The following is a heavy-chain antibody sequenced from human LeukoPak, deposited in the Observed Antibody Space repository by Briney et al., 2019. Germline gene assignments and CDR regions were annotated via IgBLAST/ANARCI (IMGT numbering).Heavy chain of an antibody. CDR2: IYSSGST. Sequence: TSETLSLTCAVSGGSISSGDYYWSWIRQPPGKGLEWIGYIYSSGSTYYNPSLKSRVTISVDTSKNQFSLKLSSVTAADTAVYYCARGSVDIVATIGGGYYYYYMDVWGKGTTVTVSS. CDR1: GGSISSGDYY. V-gene: IGHV4-30-4*08. CDR3: ARGSVDIVATIGGGYYYYYMDV. D-gene: IGHD5-12*01. J-gene: IGHJ6*03.